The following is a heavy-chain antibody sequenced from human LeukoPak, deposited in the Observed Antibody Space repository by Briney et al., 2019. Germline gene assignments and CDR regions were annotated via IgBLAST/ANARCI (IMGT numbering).Heavy chain of an antibody. CDR1: GYTFTGYY. J-gene: IGHJ6*02. Sequence: GASVQVSCQASGYTFTGYYMHWVRQAPGQGLEWMGWINPNSGGTNYAQKFQGWVTMTRDTSISTAYMELSRLRSDDTAVYYCARGRRYYDSSGYYYYYYGMDVWGQGTTVTVSS. CDR2: INPNSGGT. CDR3: ARGRRYYDSSGYYYYYYGMDV. V-gene: IGHV1-2*04. D-gene: IGHD3-22*01.